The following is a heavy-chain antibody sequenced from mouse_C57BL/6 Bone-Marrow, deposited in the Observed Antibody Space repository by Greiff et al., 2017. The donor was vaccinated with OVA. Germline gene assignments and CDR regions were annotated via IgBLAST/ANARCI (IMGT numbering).Heavy chain of an antibody. V-gene: IGHV1-64*01. CDR2: IHPNSGST. Sequence: QVQLQQPGAELVKPWASVTLSCKASGYTFTSYWMHWVKQRPGQGLEWIGMIHPNSGSTNYNEKFKSKATLTVDKSSSTAYMQLSSLTSEDSAVYYCAREGSGYPYYFDYWGQGTTLTVSS. CDR3: AREGSGYPYYFDY. CDR1: GYTFTSYW. J-gene: IGHJ2*01. D-gene: IGHD3-2*02.